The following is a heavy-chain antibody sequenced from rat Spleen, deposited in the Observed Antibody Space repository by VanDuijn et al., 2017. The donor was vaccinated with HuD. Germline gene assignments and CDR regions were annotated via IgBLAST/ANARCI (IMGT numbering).Heavy chain of an antibody. CDR2: ISPSGGST. V-gene: IGHV5S23*01. CDR3: TRHDYPGVTTNWLAY. Sequence: EVQLAESGGGLVQPGRSLKLSCAASGFTFSSYDMAWVRQAPTKGLEWVASISPSGGSTYYRDSMKGRFTISRDNAKSTLYLQMNSLKSEDTATYYCTRHDYPGVTTNWLAYWGQGTLVTVSS. D-gene: IGHD1-4*01. CDR1: GFTFSSYD. J-gene: IGHJ3*01.